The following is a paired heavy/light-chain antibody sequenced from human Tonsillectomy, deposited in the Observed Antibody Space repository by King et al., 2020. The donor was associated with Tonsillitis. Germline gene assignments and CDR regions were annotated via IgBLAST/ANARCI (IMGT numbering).Light chain of an antibody. CDR3: QQSYSTPLT. V-gene: IGKV1-39*01. CDR2: AAS. J-gene: IGKJ4*01. CDR1: QSISSY. Sequence: DIQMTQSPSSLSASVGDRVTIACRASQSISSYLNWYQQKPGKAPKLLIYAASSLQSGVPSRFSGSGSGTDFTLTISSLQPEDFATYYCQQSYSTPLTFGGGTKVEIK.
Heavy chain of an antibody. CDR1: GFTFSNYS. Sequence: EVQLVESGGDLVQPGGSLRLSCAASGFTFSNYSMNWVRQAPGKGLEWVSYISSSSRTIYYADSVKGRFTISRDNAKNSLYLQMNSLRAEDTAVYYCARAIYVSSGYSAFDIWGQGTMVTVSS. J-gene: IGHJ3*02. V-gene: IGHV3-48*01. D-gene: IGHD3-22*01. CDR3: ARAIYVSSGYSAFDI. CDR2: ISSSSRTI.